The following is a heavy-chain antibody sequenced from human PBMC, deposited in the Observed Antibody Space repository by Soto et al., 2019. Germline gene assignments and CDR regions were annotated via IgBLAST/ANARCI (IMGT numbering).Heavy chain of an antibody. CDR3: AKEEGYCSGGSCPYGIYYYYGMDV. V-gene: IGHV3-23*01. D-gene: IGHD2-15*01. CDR2: ISGSGGST. CDR1: GFTFSSYA. J-gene: IGHJ6*02. Sequence: GGSLRLSCAASGFTFSSYAMSWVRQAPGKGLEWVSAISGSGGSTYYADSVKGRFTISRDKSKNTLYLQMNSLRAEDTAVYYCAKEEGYCSGGSCPYGIYYYYGMDVWGQGTTVTVSS.